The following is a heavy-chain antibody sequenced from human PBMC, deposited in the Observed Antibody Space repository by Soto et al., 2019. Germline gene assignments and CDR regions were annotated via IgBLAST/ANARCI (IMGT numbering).Heavy chain of an antibody. Sequence: ASVKVSCKASGYTFTSYDINWVRQATGQGLEWMGWMNPNSGNTGYAQKFQGRVTMTRNTSISTAYMELSSLRSEDTAVYYCARSPRAKGAYYYYVDVWGKGTTVTVSS. CDR1: GYTFTSYD. CDR2: MNPNSGNT. J-gene: IGHJ6*03. V-gene: IGHV1-8*01. CDR3: ARSPRAKGAYYYYVDV.